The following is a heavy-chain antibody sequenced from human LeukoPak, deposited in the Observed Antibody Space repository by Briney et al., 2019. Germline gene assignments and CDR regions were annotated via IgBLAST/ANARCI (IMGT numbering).Heavy chain of an antibody. V-gene: IGHV4-39*07. J-gene: IGHJ4*02. D-gene: IGHD6-19*01. Sequence: KPSETLSLTCTVSGGSISSSSYYWGWIRQPPGKGLEWIGSIYYSGSTYYNPSLKSRVTISVDTSKNQFSLKLSSVTAADTAVYYCASSYSSGWFQPTTNLDYWGQGTLVTVSS. CDR2: IYYSGST. CDR3: ASSYSSGWFQPTTNLDY. CDR1: GGSISSSSYY.